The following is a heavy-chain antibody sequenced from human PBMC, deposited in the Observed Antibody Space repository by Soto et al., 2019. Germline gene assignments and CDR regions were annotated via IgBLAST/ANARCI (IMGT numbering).Heavy chain of an antibody. CDR2: TYYRSKWYN. V-gene: IGHV6-1*01. CDR3: ARELVDIVATIKNGGTVTPFDY. CDR1: GDSVSSNSAA. Sequence: KQSQTLSLTCAISGDSVSSNSAAWNWIRQSPSRGLEWLGRTYYRSKWYNDYAVSVKSRITINPDTSKNQFSLQLNSVTPEDTAVYYCARELVDIVATIKNGGTVTPFDYWGQGTLVTVSS. J-gene: IGHJ4*02. D-gene: IGHD5-12*01.